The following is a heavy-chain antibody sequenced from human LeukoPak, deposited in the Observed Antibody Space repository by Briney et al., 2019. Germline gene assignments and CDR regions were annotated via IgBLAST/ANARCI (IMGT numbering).Heavy chain of an antibody. V-gene: IGHV4-61*02. CDR3: ARDDYSSSWHDAFDI. D-gene: IGHD6-13*01. Sequence: SQTLSLTCAVSGGSISSGSYYWSWIRQPAGKGLEWIGRIYTSGSPNYNPSLKSRVTISVDTSKNQFSLKLSSVTAADTAVYYCARDDYSSSWHDAFDIWGQGTMVTVSS. J-gene: IGHJ3*02. CDR2: IYTSGSP. CDR1: GGSISSGSYY.